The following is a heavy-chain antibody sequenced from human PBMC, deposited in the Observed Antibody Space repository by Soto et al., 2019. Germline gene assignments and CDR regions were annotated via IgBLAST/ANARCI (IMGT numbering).Heavy chain of an antibody. V-gene: IGHV3-48*03. Sequence: LRLSCAASGFTFSSYEMNWVRQAPGKGLEWVSYISSSGSTIYYADSVKGRFTISRDNAKNSLYLQMNSLRAEDTAVYYCARDQILTGYYSVYYFDYWGLGTLVTVSS. D-gene: IGHD3-9*01. CDR2: ISSSGSTI. CDR1: GFTFSSYE. CDR3: ARDQILTGYYSVYYFDY. J-gene: IGHJ4*02.